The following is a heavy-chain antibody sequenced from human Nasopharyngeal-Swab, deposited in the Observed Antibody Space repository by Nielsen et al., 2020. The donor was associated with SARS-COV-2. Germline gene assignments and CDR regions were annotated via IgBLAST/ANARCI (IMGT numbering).Heavy chain of an antibody. CDR3: ATVSSRGYGARSYYYMDV. D-gene: IGHD3-22*01. CDR2: FDPEDGET. J-gene: IGHJ6*03. V-gene: IGHV1-24*01. CDR1: GYTLTELS. Sequence: ASVKVSGKVSGYTLTELSMHWVRQAPGKGLEWMGGFDPEDGETIYAQKFQGRVTMTEDTSTDTAYMELSSLRSEDTAVYYCATVSSRGYGARSYYYMDVWGKGTTVTVSS.